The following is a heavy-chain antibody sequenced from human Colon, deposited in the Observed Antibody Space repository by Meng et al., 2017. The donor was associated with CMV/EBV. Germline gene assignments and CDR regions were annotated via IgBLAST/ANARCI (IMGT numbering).Heavy chain of an antibody. V-gene: IGHV3-11*04. J-gene: IGHJ4*02. Sequence: GESLKISCAASGFPFSNYYMSWIRLAPGKGLEWISYISGDGSDLFYGDSVRGRFTISRDNAKNLLYLQINSLRVEDTAVYYCVRDILRVGITYYFDYWGQGTLVTVSS. CDR2: ISGDGSDL. D-gene: IGHD1-26*01. CDR3: VRDILRVGITYYFDY. CDR1: GFPFSNYY.